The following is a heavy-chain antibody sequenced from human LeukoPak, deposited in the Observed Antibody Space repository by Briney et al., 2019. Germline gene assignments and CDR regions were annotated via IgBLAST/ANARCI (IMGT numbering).Heavy chain of an antibody. CDR1: GYTFTDYY. CDR3: ARDRKVLTGSFDY. V-gene: IGHV1-2*02. Sequence: ASVKVSCKASGYTFTDYYMYWMRQAPGQGLEWMGWINPNSGNTNFAQKFQGRVTMTRDTSISTASTELSRLTSDDTAVYYCARDRKVLTGSFDYWGQGTLVTVSS. CDR2: INPNSGNT. J-gene: IGHJ4*02. D-gene: IGHD3-9*01.